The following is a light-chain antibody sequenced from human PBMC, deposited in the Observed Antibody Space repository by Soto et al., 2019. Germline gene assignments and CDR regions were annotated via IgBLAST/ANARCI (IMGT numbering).Light chain of an antibody. Sequence: QSVLTQPPSLSGAPGQRVTISCTGSSSNIGAGYDVHWYQQLPGIAPKLLIHGNSNRPSGVPDRFSGSKSGTSASLAITGLQAEDEADYYCQSYDSSLSGPRVFGGGTKLTVL. CDR1: SSNIGAGYD. CDR2: GNS. CDR3: QSYDSSLSGPRV. V-gene: IGLV1-40*01. J-gene: IGLJ2*01.